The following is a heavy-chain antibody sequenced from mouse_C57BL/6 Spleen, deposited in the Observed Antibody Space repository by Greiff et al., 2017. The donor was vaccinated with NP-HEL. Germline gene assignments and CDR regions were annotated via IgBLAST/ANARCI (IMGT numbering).Heavy chain of an antibody. CDR2: INPSNGGT. D-gene: IGHD2-4*01. CDR3: ARYDYDLGYYFDY. Sequence: QVQLQQSGTELVKPGASVKLSCKASGYTFTSYWMHWVKQRPGQGLEWIGNINPSNGGTNYNEKFKSKATLTVDKSSSTAYMQLSSLTSEDSAVYYCARYDYDLGYYFDYWGQGTTLTVSS. J-gene: IGHJ2*01. CDR1: GYTFTSYW. V-gene: IGHV1-53*01.